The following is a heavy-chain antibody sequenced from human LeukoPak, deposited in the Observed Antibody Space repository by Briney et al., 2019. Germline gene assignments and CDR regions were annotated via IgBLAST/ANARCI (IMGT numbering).Heavy chain of an antibody. CDR1: GGSVSSGSYY. D-gene: IGHD1-26*01. CDR3: ARKTVVGATTAPSFDY. J-gene: IGHJ4*02. Sequence: SETLSLTCTVSGGSVSSGSYYWSWVRQPPGKGLEWIGYIYYSGSTNYNPSLKSRVTISVDTSKNQFSLKLSSVTAADTAVYYCARKTVVGATTAPSFDYWGQGTLVTVSS. CDR2: IYYSGST. V-gene: IGHV4-61*01.